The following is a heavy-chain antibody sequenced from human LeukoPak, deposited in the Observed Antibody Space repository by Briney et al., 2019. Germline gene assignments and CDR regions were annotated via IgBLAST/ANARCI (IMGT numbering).Heavy chain of an antibody. D-gene: IGHD3-10*01. V-gene: IGHV3-21*01. CDR2: ISSSSSYI. Sequence: GGSLRLSCAASGFTFSSYSMNWVRQAPGKGLEWVSSISSSSSYIYYADSVKGRFTISRDNAKNSLYLQMNSLRAEDTAVYYCARDYTAMVRGVIIRYYYYGMDVWGQGTTVTVSS. CDR3: ARDYTAMVRGVIIRYYYYGMDV. CDR1: GFTFSSYS. J-gene: IGHJ6*02.